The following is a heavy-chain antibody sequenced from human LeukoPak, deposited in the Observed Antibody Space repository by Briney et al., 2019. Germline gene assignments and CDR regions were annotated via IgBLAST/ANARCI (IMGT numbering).Heavy chain of an antibody. CDR2: ISHDGNNK. J-gene: IGHJ4*02. Sequence: GRSLRLSCAASGFTFSSYAMHWVRQAPGKGLEWVAVISHDGNNKYYADSVKGRFTISRDNSKNTLYLQMNSLRTEDTAVYHCARDLVGIGNSFEYWGQGTLATVSS. CDR3: ARDLVGIGNSFEY. D-gene: IGHD1-26*01. CDR1: GFTFSSYA. V-gene: IGHV3-30-3*01.